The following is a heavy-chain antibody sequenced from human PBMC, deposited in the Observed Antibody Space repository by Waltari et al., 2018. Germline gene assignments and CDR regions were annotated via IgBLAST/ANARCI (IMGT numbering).Heavy chain of an antibody. D-gene: IGHD2-2*02. CDR2: IYTSWST. CDR1: GGSISSYY. CDR3: AREQVVVPAAILWWFDP. V-gene: IGHV4-4*07. Sequence: VQLKESGHRLVKPSETLSLTCTVSGGSISSYYWSWIRQPAGKGLEWIGRIYTSWSTNYNPSLKSRVTMSVDTSKNQFSLKLSSVTAADTAVYYCAREQVVVPAAILWWFDPWGQGTLVTVSS. J-gene: IGHJ5*02.